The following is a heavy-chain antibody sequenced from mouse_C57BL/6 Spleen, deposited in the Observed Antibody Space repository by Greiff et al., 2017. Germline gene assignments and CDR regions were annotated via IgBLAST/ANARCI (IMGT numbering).Heavy chain of an antibody. J-gene: IGHJ2*01. CDR1: GYAFTNYL. CDR2: IIPGSGGT. Sequence: QVQLQQSGPELVRPGTSVKVSCKASGYAFTNYLIEWVKQRPGQGLEWIGVIIPGSGGTNYNEKFKGKATLTADKSSSTAYMQLSIRTSEDSAVXFYSRHWYYFDYWGQGTTLTVSS. CDR3: SRHWYYFDY. V-gene: IGHV1-54*01. D-gene: IGHD4-1*01.